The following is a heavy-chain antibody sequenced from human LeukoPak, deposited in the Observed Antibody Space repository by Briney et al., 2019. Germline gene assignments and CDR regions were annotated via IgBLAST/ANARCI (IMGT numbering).Heavy chain of an antibody. V-gene: IGHV1-18*01. Sequence: GASVNVSCKASGYTFTSYGISWVRQAPGQGLEWMGWISAYNGNTNYAQKLQGRVTMTTDTSTSTAYMELRSLRSDDTAVYYCARVEMATITGGYYYGMDVWGQGTTVTVSS. CDR1: GYTFTSYG. J-gene: IGHJ6*02. CDR2: ISAYNGNT. D-gene: IGHD5-24*01. CDR3: ARVEMATITGGYYYGMDV.